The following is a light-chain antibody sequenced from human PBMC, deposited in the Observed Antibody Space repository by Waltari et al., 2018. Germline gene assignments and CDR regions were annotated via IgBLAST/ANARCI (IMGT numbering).Light chain of an antibody. Sequence: IVLTQSPGTLSLSPGERATLSCRASQSVSRSLAWYQQKPGQAPKLLIYGASTRATGIPDRFTGSGSGKDFSLTISSLEPEDFAIYFCQHYVRLPATFGQGTKVEIK. J-gene: IGKJ1*01. CDR3: QHYVRLPAT. CDR1: QSVSRS. CDR2: GAS. V-gene: IGKV3-20*01.